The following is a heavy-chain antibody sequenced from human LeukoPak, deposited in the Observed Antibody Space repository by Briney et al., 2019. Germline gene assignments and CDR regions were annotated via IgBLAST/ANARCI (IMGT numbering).Heavy chain of an antibody. J-gene: IGHJ4*02. CDR3: VSPRGFSYGYFDY. CDR2: IYDSKNT. Sequence: PSETLSLTCTVSGGSISSSSAYWGWIRQPPGKGLEWIGSIYDSKNTYYDPSLESRVTISAATANTQCSLTLGSVSATDTAVYYYVSPRGFSYGYFDYWGQGTLVTVSS. V-gene: IGHV4-39*01. CDR1: GGSISSSSAY. D-gene: IGHD5-18*01.